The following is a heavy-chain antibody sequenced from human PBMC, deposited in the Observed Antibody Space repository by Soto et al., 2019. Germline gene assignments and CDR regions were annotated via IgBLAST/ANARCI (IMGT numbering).Heavy chain of an antibody. V-gene: IGHV3-21*01. CDR1: GFTFSSYS. CDR2: ISSSSSYI. D-gene: IGHD3-10*01. CDR3: ARDSRPEGSGYYYYGMDV. Sequence: GGSLRLSCAASGFTFSSYSMNWVRQAPGKGLEWVSSISSSSSYIYYADSVKGRFTISRDNAKNSLYLQMNSLRAEDTAVYYCARDSRPEGSGYYYYGMDVWGQGTMVTVSS. J-gene: IGHJ6*02.